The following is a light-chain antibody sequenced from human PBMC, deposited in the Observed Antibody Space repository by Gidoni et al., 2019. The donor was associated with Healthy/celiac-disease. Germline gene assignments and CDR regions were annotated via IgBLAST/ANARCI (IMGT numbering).Light chain of an antibody. Sequence: DIQMTQSPSTLSASVGDRVTITCRASQSISRWCAWSPQKPGKAPKLLIYKASSLESGVPSRFSGSVSGTEFTLTIISLQPDDFATYYCQQYNSYPSTFGQGTKLEIK. J-gene: IGKJ2*01. V-gene: IGKV1-5*03. CDR3: QQYNSYPST. CDR1: QSISRW. CDR2: KAS.